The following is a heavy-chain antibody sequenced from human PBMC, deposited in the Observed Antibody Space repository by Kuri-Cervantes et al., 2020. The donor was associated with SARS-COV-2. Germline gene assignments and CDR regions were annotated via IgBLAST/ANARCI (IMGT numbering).Heavy chain of an antibody. CDR1: GYTFTSYD. V-gene: IGHV1-18*01. Sequence: ASVKVSCKASGYTFTSYDINWVRQATGQGLEWMGWMNPNSGNTNYAQKLQGRVTMTTDTSTSTAYMELRSLRSDDTAVYYCARETGWYMDVWGKGTTVTVSS. J-gene: IGHJ6*03. D-gene: IGHD1-1*01. CDR3: ARETGWYMDV. CDR2: MNPNSGNT.